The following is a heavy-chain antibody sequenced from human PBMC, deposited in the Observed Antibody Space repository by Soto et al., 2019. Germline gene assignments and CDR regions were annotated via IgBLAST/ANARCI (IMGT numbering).Heavy chain of an antibody. CDR3: VREDWHRFDS. V-gene: IGHV3-7*01. CDR2: ISGGASDK. Sequence: EVQLVESGGRLVQPGGSLRLSCAASGFMFSAYWMSWVRQDPGKGLEWVATISGGASDKFYVDSVKGRFTISRDDSKNTLYLQMNSLRDEDMAVYYCVREDWHRFDSWGQGTLVTVSS. J-gene: IGHJ4*02. D-gene: IGHD2-21*01. CDR1: GFMFSAYW.